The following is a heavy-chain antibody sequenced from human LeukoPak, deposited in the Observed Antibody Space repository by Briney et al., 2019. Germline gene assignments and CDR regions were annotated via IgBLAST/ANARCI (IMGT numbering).Heavy chain of an antibody. D-gene: IGHD3-10*02. V-gene: IGHV1-2*02. CDR2: IKSNSGGI. J-gene: IGHJ3*01. Sequence: ASVKVSCKTPGYTFTDYYLHWVRQAPGQGLEWMGWIKSNSGGIHYSQRFQDRVSITRDTSINTVYMELSSLTSGDAAIYYCAREPRINMSPDAFDFWGQGTLVTVFS. CDR3: AREPRINMSPDAFDF. CDR1: GYTFTDYY.